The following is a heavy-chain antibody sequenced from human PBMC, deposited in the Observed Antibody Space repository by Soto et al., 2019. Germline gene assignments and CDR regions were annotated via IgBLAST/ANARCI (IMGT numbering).Heavy chain of an antibody. V-gene: IGHV3-49*03. CDR1: GFTFGDYA. Sequence: GGSLRLSCTASGFTFGDYAMSWFRQAPGKGLEWVGFIRSKTYGGTTEYAASVKGRFTISRGDSKSIAYLQMNSLKTEDTSVYYCTRGGVSGDFWSGYYNYYYYYMDVWGKGTTVTVSS. CDR2: IRSKTYGGTT. CDR3: TRGGVSGDFWSGYYNYYYYYMDV. J-gene: IGHJ6*03. D-gene: IGHD3-3*01.